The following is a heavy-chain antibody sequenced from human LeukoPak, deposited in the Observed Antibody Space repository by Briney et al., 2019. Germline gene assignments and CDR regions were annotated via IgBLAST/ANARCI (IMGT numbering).Heavy chain of an antibody. CDR2: ISAYNGNT. CDR1: GYTFTSYG. Sequence: GASVTVSCKASGYTFTSYGISWVRQAPGQGLEWMGWISAYNGNTNYAQKLRGRVTMTTDTSTSTAYMELRSLRSDDTAVYYCARVGSHLGYCSGGSCYFDYWGQGTLVTVSS. D-gene: IGHD2-15*01. CDR3: ARVGSHLGYCSGGSCYFDY. J-gene: IGHJ4*02. V-gene: IGHV1-18*01.